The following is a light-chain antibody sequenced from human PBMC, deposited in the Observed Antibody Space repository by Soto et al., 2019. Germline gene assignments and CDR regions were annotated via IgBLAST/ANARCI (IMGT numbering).Light chain of an antibody. CDR1: SSNIGAGYD. J-gene: IGLJ1*01. CDR3: QSYDTRLSGYV. V-gene: IGLV1-40*01. Sequence: QSVLTQSPSVSGAPGQRVTLSCTGSSSNIGAGYDVHWYQQLPGAAPKLLIYDNNNRPSGVPDRFSGSKSGASASPAITGLQAEDEADYYCQSYDTRLSGYVFGTGTKVTVL. CDR2: DNN.